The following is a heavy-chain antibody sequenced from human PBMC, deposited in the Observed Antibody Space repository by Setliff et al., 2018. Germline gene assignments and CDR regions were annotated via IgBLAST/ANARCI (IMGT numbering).Heavy chain of an antibody. CDR3: TSPSRGGRLPGRDY. D-gene: IGHD1-1*01. CDR2: IRSKDESYAT. V-gene: IGHV3-73*01. CDR1: GFSFRDST. J-gene: IGHJ4*02. Sequence: GGSLRRSGAASGFSFRDSTMDWVRQASGKGLEWLGRIRSKDESYATGYGASVKGRFTISRDDSKTTAYVQMTSLKTADTAVYYCTSPSRGGRLPGRDYWGQGALVTVSS.